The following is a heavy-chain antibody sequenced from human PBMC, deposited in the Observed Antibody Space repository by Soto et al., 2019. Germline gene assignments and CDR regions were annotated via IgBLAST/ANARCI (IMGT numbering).Heavy chain of an antibody. J-gene: IGHJ5*02. CDR1: GGSITSANW. Sequence: PSETLSLTCAVSGGSITSANWWTWVRQPPGGGLEWIGEISHSGITNYKASLKSRVTMSVDKTKNDVSLKLTSVTAADTAVYYCARVLRGWFDPWGQGTLVTVS. CDR2: ISHSGIT. V-gene: IGHV4-4*02. CDR3: ARVLRGWFDP.